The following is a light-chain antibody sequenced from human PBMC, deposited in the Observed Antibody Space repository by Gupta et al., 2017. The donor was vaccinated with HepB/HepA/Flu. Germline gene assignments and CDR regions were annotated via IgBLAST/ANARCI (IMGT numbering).Light chain of an antibody. CDR1: QSVTDNY. CDR2: GAS. CDR3: HQYSSSPKT. J-gene: IGKJ2*01. Sequence: EVALTQSPGTLSLSPGTRATLSCRASQSVTDNYIAWYQQKSGQAPRLLIYGASRRATGIPDRFSGSGSGTDFALTISRLEPEDFAVYYCHQYSSSPKTFGQGTKLEIK. V-gene: IGKV3-20*01.